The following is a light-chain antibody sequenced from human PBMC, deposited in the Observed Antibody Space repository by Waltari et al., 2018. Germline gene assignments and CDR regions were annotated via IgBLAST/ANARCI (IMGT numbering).Light chain of an antibody. V-gene: IGKV1-33*01. CDR3: QQYDNLPYT. CDR2: DAS. J-gene: IGKJ2*01. Sequence: DIQMTQSQSSLSASAGDRVTISCQASQDIGMYLSWFQQKPGKAPRFLIFDASNVESGVPSRFSASGSGTHFTLTITSLQPEDVAMYYCQQYDNLPYTFGQGTKLEI. CDR1: QDIGMY.